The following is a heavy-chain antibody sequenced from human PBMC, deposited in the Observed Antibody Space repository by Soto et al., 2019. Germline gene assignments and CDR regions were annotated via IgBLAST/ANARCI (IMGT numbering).Heavy chain of an antibody. CDR2: IHGSGGAT. Sequence: EVQLLESGGGLVRPGGSLRLSCAASGFTFSAYAMGWVRQAPGKGLEWVSTIHGSGGATHYADSVKGRFTISRDDSKNTLYAQMNSLRAEDTAVYYCAKFEGHPLEYWYLDFWGRGTLVTVSS. CDR3: AKFEGHPLEYWYLDF. J-gene: IGHJ2*01. D-gene: IGHD1-1*01. CDR1: GFTFSAYA. V-gene: IGHV3-23*01.